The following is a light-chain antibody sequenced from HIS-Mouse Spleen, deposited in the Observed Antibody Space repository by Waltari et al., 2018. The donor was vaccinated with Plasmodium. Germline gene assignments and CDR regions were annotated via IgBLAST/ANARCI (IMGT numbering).Light chain of an antibody. CDR2: SNN. V-gene: IGLV1-44*01. CDR1: SSNIGSNT. CDR3: AAWDDSLNGWV. J-gene: IGLJ3*02. Sequence: QSVLTQPPSASGTPGQRVTISCSGSSSNIGSNTVNWYQQLPGTAPKPLIYSNNQRPSGVPVRFSGSKSGTSASLAISGLQSEDEADYYCAAWDDSLNGWVFGGGTKLTVL.